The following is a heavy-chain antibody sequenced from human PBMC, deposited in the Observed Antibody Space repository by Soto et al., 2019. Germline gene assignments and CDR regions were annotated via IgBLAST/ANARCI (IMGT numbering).Heavy chain of an antibody. D-gene: IGHD5-12*01. CDR1: GFTFSSYW. Sequence: EVQLVESGGGLVQPGGSLRLSCAASGFTFSSYWMYWVRQVPGKGPVWVSRINSDESSTSYADSVKGRFTISRDNAKNPLYLQMNSLRAEDTAVYYGARGQGGSGYHEFWGQGTLVTVSS. J-gene: IGHJ4*02. CDR2: INSDESST. CDR3: ARGQGGSGYHEF. V-gene: IGHV3-74*01.